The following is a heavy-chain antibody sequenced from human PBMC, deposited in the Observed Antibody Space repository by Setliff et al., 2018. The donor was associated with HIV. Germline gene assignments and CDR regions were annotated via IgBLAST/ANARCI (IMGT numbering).Heavy chain of an antibody. CDR3: ARDIGSVWHNWFDP. D-gene: IGHD6-19*01. Sequence: ASVKVSCKASGYSFTRNSVHWVRQAPGQRLEWMGWINAGNGNTKYSQKFQGRVTISRDTSASTVYMELNSLRSEDTAIYYCARDIGSVWHNWFDPWGQGTLVTVSS. V-gene: IGHV1-3*01. CDR1: GYSFTRNS. CDR2: INAGNGNT. J-gene: IGHJ5*02.